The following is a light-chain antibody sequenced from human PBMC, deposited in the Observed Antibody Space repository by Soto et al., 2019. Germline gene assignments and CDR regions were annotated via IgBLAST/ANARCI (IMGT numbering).Light chain of an antibody. Sequence: DIQMTQSPSSVSASVGDRVTITCRASQGINRWLAWYQQKPGKAPKLLIYSASSLERGVPSRFSGSGSGTEFRLTISSLQPDDFATYYCQQYKAFGQGTKVDIK. CDR2: SAS. J-gene: IGKJ1*01. CDR3: QQYKA. CDR1: QGINRW. V-gene: IGKV1-12*01.